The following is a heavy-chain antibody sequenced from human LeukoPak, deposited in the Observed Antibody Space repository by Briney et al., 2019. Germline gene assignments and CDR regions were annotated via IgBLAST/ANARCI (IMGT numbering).Heavy chain of an antibody. CDR2: IYSGGST. Sequence: GGSLRLSCAASGFTVSSNYMSWVRQAPGKGLEWVSVIYSGGSTYYADSVKGRFTISRDNSKNPLYLQMNSLRAEDAAVYYCAREGTMVRGVTYYYYYGMDVWGQGITVTVSS. D-gene: IGHD3-10*01. CDR1: GFTVSSNY. V-gene: IGHV3-66*01. CDR3: AREGTMVRGVTYYYYYGMDV. J-gene: IGHJ6*02.